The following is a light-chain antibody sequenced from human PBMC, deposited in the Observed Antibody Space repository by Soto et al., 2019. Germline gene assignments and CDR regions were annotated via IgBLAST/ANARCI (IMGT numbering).Light chain of an antibody. V-gene: IGLV1-51*01. CDR3: ATWDTSLSAVV. Sequence: QSILTQPPSVSATPGQKVTISCSGSSSNVGNNYISWYQQLPGTGPKLLIHANDKRPSGIPDRISGSKSGTSATLDITGLQTGDEADYYCATWDTSLSAVVFGGGTKSPS. CDR2: AND. J-gene: IGLJ2*01. CDR1: SSNVGNNY.